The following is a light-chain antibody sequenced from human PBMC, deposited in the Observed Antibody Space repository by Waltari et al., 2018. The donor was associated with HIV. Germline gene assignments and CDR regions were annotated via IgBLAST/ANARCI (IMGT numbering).Light chain of an antibody. V-gene: IGLV2-23*01. Sequence: QSALTQPASVSGSPGQSITISCTGPRSDVGIYNLVSWYQQHPGTAPKLMIYEGSKRPSGVSNRFSGSKSGNTASLTISGLQAEDEADYYCCSYAGSSTPLYVFGTGTKVTVL. J-gene: IGLJ1*01. CDR3: CSYAGSSTPLYV. CDR1: RSDVGIYNL. CDR2: EGS.